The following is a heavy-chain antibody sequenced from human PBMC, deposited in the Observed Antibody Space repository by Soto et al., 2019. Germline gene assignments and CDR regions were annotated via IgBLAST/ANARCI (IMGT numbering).Heavy chain of an antibody. V-gene: IGHV5-51*01. CDR3: ARPREAGKYYYGVDV. CDR2: ISPGDSDT. D-gene: IGHD6-19*01. Sequence: GESLKISCMGSSNTFTNYWIAWVRQMSGKGLEWMGSISPGDSDTRYSPSFQGQVTISVDKSISTAYLQWSSLKASDTAMYYCARPREAGKYYYGVDVWGQGTTVTVSS. CDR1: SNTFTNYW. J-gene: IGHJ6*02.